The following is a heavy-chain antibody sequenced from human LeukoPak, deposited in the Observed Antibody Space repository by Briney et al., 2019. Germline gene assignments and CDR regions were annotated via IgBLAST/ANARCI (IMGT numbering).Heavy chain of an antibody. CDR2: IKEDGSER. V-gene: IGHV3-7*03. D-gene: IGHD3-3*01. CDR1: AFIFSGHW. CDR3: ANHAGITIFGVVIT. J-gene: IGHJ5*02. Sequence: GGSLRLSCEGSAFIFSGHWMNWGRQTPGKGLEWVASIKEDGSERQYVDSVKGRFSISRDNSKNTLYLQMNSLRAEDTAVYYCANHAGITIFGVVITWGQGTLVTVSS.